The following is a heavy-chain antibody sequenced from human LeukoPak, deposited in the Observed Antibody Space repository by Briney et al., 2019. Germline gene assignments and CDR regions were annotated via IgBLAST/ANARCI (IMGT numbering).Heavy chain of an antibody. V-gene: IGHV1-46*01. CDR2: INPSGAGT. J-gene: IGHJ4*02. D-gene: IGHD6-6*01. CDR3: AREGSSSSLAH. CDR1: GYTFTSYY. Sequence: ASVRVSCKAFGYTFTSYYIHWVRQAPGQGLEWMGIINPSGAGTSYAQKFQGRVTMTRDTSTSTVYMELSSLRSEDTAVYYCAREGSSSSLAHWGQGTLVTVSS.